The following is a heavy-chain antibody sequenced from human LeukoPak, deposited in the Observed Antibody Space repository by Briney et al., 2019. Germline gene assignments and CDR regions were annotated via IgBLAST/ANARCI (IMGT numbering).Heavy chain of an antibody. D-gene: IGHD6-13*01. J-gene: IGHJ4*02. Sequence: GGSLRLSCAASGFTFSSYWMHWVRQAPGKGLVWVSRIDTDGSSTIYADSVKGRFTISRDNAKNTLYLQMNSLRAEDTAVYYCARERYSSSWYGPADYWGQGTLVTVSS. V-gene: IGHV3-74*01. CDR1: GFTFSSYW. CDR3: ARERYSSSWYGPADY. CDR2: IDTDGSST.